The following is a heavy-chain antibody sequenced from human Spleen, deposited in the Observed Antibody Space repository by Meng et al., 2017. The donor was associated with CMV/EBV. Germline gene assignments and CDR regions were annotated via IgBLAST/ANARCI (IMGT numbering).Heavy chain of an antibody. D-gene: IGHD5-12*01. Sequence: GESLKISCAASGFTFSDYYMSWIRQAPGKGLEWLSYISGSGETIYYPDSVKGRFTISRDNSKNTLYLQMNSLRAEDTAVYYCAKDRGYSGYDWGEYYFDYWGQGTLVTVSS. J-gene: IGHJ4*02. CDR1: GFTFSDYY. V-gene: IGHV3-11*01. CDR3: AKDRGYSGYDWGEYYFDY. CDR2: ISGSGETI.